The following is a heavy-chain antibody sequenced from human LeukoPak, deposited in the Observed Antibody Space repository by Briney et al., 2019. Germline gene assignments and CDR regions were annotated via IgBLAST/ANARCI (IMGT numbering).Heavy chain of an antibody. J-gene: IGHJ4*02. CDR1: GFTFSSYA. Sequence: GGSLRLSCAASGFTFSSYAMHWVRQAPGKGLEWVAVISYDGSNKYYADSVKGRFTISRDNSKNTLYLQMNSLRAEDTAVYYCARGGPGTKIDYWGQGTLVTVSS. CDR3: ARGGPGTKIDY. V-gene: IGHV3-30*14. D-gene: IGHD1/OR15-1a*01. CDR2: ISYDGSNK.